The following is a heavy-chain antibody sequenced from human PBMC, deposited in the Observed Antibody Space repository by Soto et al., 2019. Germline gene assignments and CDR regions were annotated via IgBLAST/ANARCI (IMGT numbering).Heavy chain of an antibody. CDR3: ARGIISSIDI. CDR2: TYYRSKWYN. Sequence: PSQTLSLTCVISGDSVSSNNVAWNWIRQSPSRGLEWLGRTYYRSKWYNNYAVSVKSRTTINADTSKNQFSLQLASVTPEDTAVYYCARGIISSIDIWRHGTLVT. V-gene: IGHV6-1*01. J-gene: IGHJ3*02. CDR1: GDSVSSNNVA.